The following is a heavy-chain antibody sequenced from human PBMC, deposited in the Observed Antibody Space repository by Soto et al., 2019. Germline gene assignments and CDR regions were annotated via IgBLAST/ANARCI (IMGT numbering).Heavy chain of an antibody. CDR3: ERDLRFSPRDRAFDY. J-gene: IGHJ4*02. CDR2: IIPIFGTA. D-gene: IGHD3-22*01. CDR1: GGTFSSYA. V-gene: IGHV1-69*13. Sequence: SVKVSCKASGGTFSSYAISWVRQAPGQGLEWMGGIIPIFGTANYAQKFQGRVTITADESTSTAYMELSSLRSEDTAVYYCERDLRFSPRDRAFDYWGQGTLVTVSS.